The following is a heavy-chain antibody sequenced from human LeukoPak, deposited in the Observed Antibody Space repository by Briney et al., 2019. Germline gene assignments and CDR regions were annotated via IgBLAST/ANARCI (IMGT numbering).Heavy chain of an antibody. V-gene: IGHV4-38-2*02. CDR2: IYHSGGT. CDR3: ASYLSAGHYFDY. Sequence: SETLSLTCTVSGYSIRSGYYWGWIRQPPGKGLEWIGSIYHSGGTYYNPSLKSRVTISVDTSKNQFSLKLSSVTAADTAVYYCASYLSAGHYFDYWGQGTLVTVSS. CDR1: GYSIRSGYY. J-gene: IGHJ4*02.